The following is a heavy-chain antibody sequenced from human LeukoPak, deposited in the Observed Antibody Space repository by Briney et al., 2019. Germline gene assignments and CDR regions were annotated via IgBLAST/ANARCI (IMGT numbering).Heavy chain of an antibody. CDR2: IYSGGST. CDR1: GFTVSSNH. CDR3: ARRGHGYGSPFDY. D-gene: IGHD5-18*01. Sequence: PGGSLRLSCAASGFTVSSNHMSWVRQAPGKGLEWVSVIYSGGSTYYADSVKGRFTISRDNSKNTLDLQMNSLRVEDTAVYYCARRGHGYGSPFDYWGQGTLVTVSS. J-gene: IGHJ4*02. V-gene: IGHV3-53*01.